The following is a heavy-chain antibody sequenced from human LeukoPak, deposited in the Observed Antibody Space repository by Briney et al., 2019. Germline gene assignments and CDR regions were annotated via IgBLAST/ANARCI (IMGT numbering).Heavy chain of an antibody. CDR3: ARAPHFFDTSGSRYYFDY. V-gene: IGHV4-39*07. J-gene: IGHJ4*02. Sequence: SETLSLTCTVSGGSISSNSYYWSWIRQPPGKGLEWIGEINHSGSTNYNPSLKSRVTISVDTSKNQFSLKLSSVTAADTAVYFCARAPHFFDTSGSRYYFDYWGQGALVTVSS. D-gene: IGHD3-22*01. CDR2: INHSGST. CDR1: GGSISSNSYY.